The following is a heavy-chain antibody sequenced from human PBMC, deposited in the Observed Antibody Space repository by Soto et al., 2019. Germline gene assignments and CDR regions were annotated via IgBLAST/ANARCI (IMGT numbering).Heavy chain of an antibody. V-gene: IGHV1-46*04. D-gene: IGHD3-22*01. CDR2: INPFSGST. CDR1: GYTFTDYH. J-gene: IGHJ1*01. CDR3: ARGSSYYYESSGPPEYFQH. Sequence: ASVKVSCKASGYTFTDYHIHWMRQAPGQGLEWMGIINPFSGSTAYAQKLQGRVTMTRDTSTSAVYTELSSLRSEDTAVYYCARGSSYYYESSGPPEYFQHWGQGTLVTVSS.